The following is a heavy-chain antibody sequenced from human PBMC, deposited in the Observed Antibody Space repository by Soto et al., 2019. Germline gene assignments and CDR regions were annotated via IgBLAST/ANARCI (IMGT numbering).Heavy chain of an antibody. CDR3: ARSLGSGWYFFDY. D-gene: IGHD6-19*01. CDR2: IYYSGTT. CDR1: GGSISSYY. J-gene: IGHJ4*02. Sequence: SETLSLTCTVSGGSISSYYWSWIRQPPGKGLEWIGYIYYSGTTNYNPSLKSRVTMSVDTSKNQFSLKLSSVTAADTAVYYCARSLGSGWYFFDYWGQGTLVTVS. V-gene: IGHV4-59*01.